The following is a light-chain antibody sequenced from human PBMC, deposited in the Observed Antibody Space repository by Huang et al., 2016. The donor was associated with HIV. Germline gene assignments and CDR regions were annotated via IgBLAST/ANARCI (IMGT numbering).Light chain of an antibody. J-gene: IGKJ2*01. CDR3: MQALQTPPYT. V-gene: IGKV2-28*01. Sequence: SPLSLPVTPGEPASISCRSSQSLLHNNGYNYLGWYLQKPGQSPQLLIYLGSNRASGVPDRFSGSGSGTDFTLKFSRVEADDVGVYYCMQALQTPPYTFGQGTKLEIK. CDR2: LGS. CDR1: QSLLHNNGYNY.